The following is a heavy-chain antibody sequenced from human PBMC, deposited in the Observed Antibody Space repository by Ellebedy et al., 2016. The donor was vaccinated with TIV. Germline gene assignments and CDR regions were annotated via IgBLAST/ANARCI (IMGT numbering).Heavy chain of an antibody. Sequence: GSLRLSXAVYGGSFSGYYWSWIRQPPGKGLEWIGEINHSGSTNYNPSLKSRVTISVDTSKNQFSLKLSSVTAADTAVYYCARTSRGITMVRGPSSYYYYGMDVWGQGTTVTVSS. CDR2: INHSGST. CDR1: GGSFSGYY. CDR3: ARTSRGITMVRGPSSYYYYGMDV. V-gene: IGHV4-34*01. J-gene: IGHJ6*02. D-gene: IGHD3-10*01.